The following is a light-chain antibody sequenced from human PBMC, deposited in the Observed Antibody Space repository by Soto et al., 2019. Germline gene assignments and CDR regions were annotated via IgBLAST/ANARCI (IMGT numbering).Light chain of an antibody. CDR1: QSVSSC. V-gene: IGKV3-11*01. CDR2: DVS. Sequence: EIVLTQSPATLSLSPGERATLSCKASQSVSSCLAWYQQKPGQAPRLLIYDVSSRTTGSPTRFSGSGSGTYFPLTISSLEPEDFAVYYCKQRINWPLTFGGGTKVEIK. CDR3: KQRINWPLT. J-gene: IGKJ4*01.